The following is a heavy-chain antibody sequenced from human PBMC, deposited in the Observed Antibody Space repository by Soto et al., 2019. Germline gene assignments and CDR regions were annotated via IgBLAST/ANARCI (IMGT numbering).Heavy chain of an antibody. CDR3: AGLMGGYIPIYHYYYMDV. V-gene: IGHV4-59*01. J-gene: IGHJ6*03. CDR2: IYYSGST. CDR1: GGSISSYY. Sequence: SETLSLTCTVSGGSISSYYWIWIRQPPGKGLEWIGYIYYSGSTNYNPSLKSRVTISVDTSKNQFSLKLSSVTAADTAVYYWAGLMGGYIPIYHYYYMDVWGKGTTVTVSS. D-gene: IGHD5-12*01.